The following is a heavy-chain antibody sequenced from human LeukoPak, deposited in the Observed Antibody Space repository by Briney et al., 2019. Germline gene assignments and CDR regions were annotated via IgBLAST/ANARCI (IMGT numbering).Heavy chain of an antibody. V-gene: IGHV3-23*01. D-gene: IGHD4-17*01. J-gene: IGHJ6*03. CDR1: GLTFSTYG. CDR2: ISGSGGTT. CDR3: TTDQYCDYVWEGDMDV. Sequence: GGSLRLSCAASGLTFSTYGMKWVRQAARRGLEWVSSISGSGGTTYYADSVNCRFTISRDNSKNTLYLQMTTLRAQDTAIYYCTTDQYCDYVWEGDMDVWGKGTTV.